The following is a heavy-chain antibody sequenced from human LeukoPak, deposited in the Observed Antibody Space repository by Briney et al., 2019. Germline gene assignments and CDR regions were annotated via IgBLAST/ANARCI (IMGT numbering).Heavy chain of an antibody. CDR2: IYPGDSDT. CDR1: GYTFTNYW. D-gene: IGHD5-12*01. V-gene: IGHV5-51*01. CDR3: ARTAGSGHDYPFDY. J-gene: IGHJ4*02. Sequence: GESLKISCKGSGYTFTNYWIGWVRQMPGKGLEWMGIIYPGDSDTRYSPSFRGQVTISAGKSISTAYLQWSSLKASDTAMYYCARTAGSGHDYPFDYWGQGTLVTVSS.